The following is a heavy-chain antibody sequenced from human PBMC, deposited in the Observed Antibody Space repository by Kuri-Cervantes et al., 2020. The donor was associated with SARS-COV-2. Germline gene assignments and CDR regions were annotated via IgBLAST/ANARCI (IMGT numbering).Heavy chain of an antibody. CDR3: ARGCGGDCNDFDL. Sequence: GGLRRFSCAASGFTFSSYAMNWVRQAPGKGLEWVSSISNANYIYQLDSLKGRFTISRDVAKNTLYLEMNRLRAEDTAVYYCARGCGGDCNDFDLWGQGTLVTVSS. V-gene: IGHV3-21*01. D-gene: IGHD2-21*02. J-gene: IGHJ4*01. CDR1: GFTFSSYA. CDR2: ISNANYI.